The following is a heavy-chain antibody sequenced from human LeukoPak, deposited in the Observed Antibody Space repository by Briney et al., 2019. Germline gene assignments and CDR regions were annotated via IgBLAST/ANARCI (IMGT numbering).Heavy chain of an antibody. V-gene: IGHV1-69*02. D-gene: IGHD3-16*01. Sequence: APVKVSCKLSGDTFKTYTVSWVRQAPGQGLEWMGRIIPILDIANYARKFQGRVTITADKSTNTAYMDLTSLTSDDTAVYYCARPRKGGNDAFDIWGQGTKVTVST. CDR1: GDTFKTYT. CDR3: ARPRKGGNDAFDI. CDR2: IIPILDIA. J-gene: IGHJ3*02.